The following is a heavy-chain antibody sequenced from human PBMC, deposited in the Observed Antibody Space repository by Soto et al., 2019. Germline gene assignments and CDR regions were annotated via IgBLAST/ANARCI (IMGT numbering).Heavy chain of an antibody. J-gene: IGHJ6*03. CDR3: ARDSNYYGSGSFISYYYYYMDV. D-gene: IGHD3-10*01. V-gene: IGHV3-7*01. Sequence: GGSLRLSCAASGFTFSSYWMSWVRQAPGKGLEWVANIKQDGSEKYYVDSVKGRFTISRDNAKNSLYLQMNSLRAEDTAVYYCARDSNYYGSGSFISYYYYYMDVWGKGTTVTVSS. CDR1: GFTFSSYW. CDR2: IKQDGSEK.